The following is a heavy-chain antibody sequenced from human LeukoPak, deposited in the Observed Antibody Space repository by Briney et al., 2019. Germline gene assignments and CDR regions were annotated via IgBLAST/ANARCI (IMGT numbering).Heavy chain of an antibody. CDR1: GYTFTGYY. CDR3: ARPLYSSSWYGY. J-gene: IGHJ4*02. D-gene: IGHD6-13*01. V-gene: IGHV1-2*02. CDR2: INPISGGT. Sequence: ASVKVSCKASGYTFTGYYMHWVRQATGQGLEWMGWINPISGGTNYAQKFQGMVTMSRDTSISTAYMELSRLRSDDTAVYYCARPLYSSSWYGYWGKGTLVTVSS.